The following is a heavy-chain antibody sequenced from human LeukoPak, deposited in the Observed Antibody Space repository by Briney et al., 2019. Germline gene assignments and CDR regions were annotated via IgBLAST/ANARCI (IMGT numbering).Heavy chain of an antibody. D-gene: IGHD3-22*01. Sequence: GESLKISCKGSGYNFPTYWIGWVRQMPGKGLEWMGFIYPGDSDTQYSPSFQGQVTISVDESISTTYLQWSSLKASDTAMYYCVRTYDRSGHYHPDYWGQGTLVTVSS. CDR1: GYNFPTYW. CDR3: VRTYDRSGHYHPDY. CDR2: IYPGDSDT. V-gene: IGHV5-51*01. J-gene: IGHJ4*02.